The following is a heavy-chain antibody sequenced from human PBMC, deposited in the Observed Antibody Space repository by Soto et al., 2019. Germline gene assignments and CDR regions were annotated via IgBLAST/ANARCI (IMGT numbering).Heavy chain of an antibody. J-gene: IGHJ6*02. D-gene: IGHD6-19*01. CDR1: GYTFTSYG. CDR2: ISAYNGNT. V-gene: IGHV1-18*01. CDR3: ARDHKQWLVRERHYYYGMDV. Sequence: ASVKVSCKASGYTFTSYGISWVRQAPGQGLEWMGWISAYNGNTNYAQKLQGRVTMTTDTSTSTAYMELRSLRSDDTAVYYCARDHKQWLVRERHYYYGMDVWGQGTTVTV.